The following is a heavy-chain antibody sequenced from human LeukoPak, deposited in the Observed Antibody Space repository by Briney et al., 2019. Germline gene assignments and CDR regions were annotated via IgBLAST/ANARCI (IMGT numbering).Heavy chain of an antibody. CDR3: AIAQSGYYYVEAFDI. D-gene: IGHD3-22*01. CDR1: GGSISSGGYY. J-gene: IGHJ3*02. CDR2: IYYSGST. Sequence: SETLSLTCTVSGGSISSGGYYWSWIRQHPGKGLEWIGYIYYSGSTYYNPSLKSRVTISVDTSKNQFSLKLSSVTAADTAVYYCAIAQSGYYYVEAFDIWGQGTMVTVSS. V-gene: IGHV4-31*03.